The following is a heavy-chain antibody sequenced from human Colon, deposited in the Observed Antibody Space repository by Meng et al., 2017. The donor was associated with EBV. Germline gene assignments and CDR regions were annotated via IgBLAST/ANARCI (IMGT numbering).Heavy chain of an antibody. CDR3: VISSHN. V-gene: IGHV4-39*07. J-gene: IGHJ4*02. D-gene: IGHD3-3*02. Sequence: LHLPGAGPGLVKPSETLSLTCTISGGSTTSTSSYWGWVRQPPGKGLEWIGSIYYRGSTNYNPSLKSRISMSVDMSKNQFSLKVNSVTAADTAIYYCVISSHNWGQGTLVTVSS. CDR2: IYYRGST. CDR1: GGSTTSTSSY.